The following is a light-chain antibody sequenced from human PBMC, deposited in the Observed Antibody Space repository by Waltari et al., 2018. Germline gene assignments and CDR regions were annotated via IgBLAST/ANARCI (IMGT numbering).Light chain of an antibody. V-gene: IGLV2-8*01. J-gene: IGLJ1*01. CDR1: RSDIGAYDF. Sequence: QSALTQPPSASGSPGQSVTISCPGSRSDIGAYDFVHWYHHPPGKPPRLIISEVNKRPSGVPSRFSGSKSGNTASLTVSGLQPDDEGDFYCSSFALNTNHYVFGSGTKVTVL. CDR2: EVN. CDR3: SSFALNTNHYV.